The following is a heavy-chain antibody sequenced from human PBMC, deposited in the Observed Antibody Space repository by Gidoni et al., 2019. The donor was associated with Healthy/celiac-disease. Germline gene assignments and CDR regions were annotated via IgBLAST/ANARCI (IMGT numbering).Heavy chain of an antibody. D-gene: IGHD3-22*01. Sequence: VQLLQSGAEVKKPGSSVMPSSKASGGTFSSYAISWVRQGPGQGLEWMGGIIRIFGTASDGQKFQGRVTITADKSTSTADMELSSLRSEDTAVYYCARDGGPTYYYDSSGYCSFGYWGQGTRVTVSS. CDR1: GGTFSSYA. CDR3: ARDGGPTYYYDSSGYCSFGY. CDR2: IIRIFGTA. V-gene: IGHV1-69*06. J-gene: IGHJ4*02.